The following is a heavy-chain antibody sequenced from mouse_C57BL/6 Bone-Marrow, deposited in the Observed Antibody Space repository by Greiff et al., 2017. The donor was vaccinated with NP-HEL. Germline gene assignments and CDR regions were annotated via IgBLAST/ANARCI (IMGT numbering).Heavy chain of an antibody. J-gene: IGHJ1*03. V-gene: IGHV1-80*01. D-gene: IGHD2-4*01. CDR3: AREGSDDYDKGYFDV. CDR1: GYAFSSYW. Sequence: QVQLQQSGAELVKPGASVKLSCKASGYAFSSYWMHWVKQRPGKGLEWIGKIYPGDGDTNYNGKFKGKATLTADKSSSTAYMQLSSLTSEDSAVYVCAREGSDDYDKGYFDVWGTGTTVTVSS. CDR2: IYPGDGDT.